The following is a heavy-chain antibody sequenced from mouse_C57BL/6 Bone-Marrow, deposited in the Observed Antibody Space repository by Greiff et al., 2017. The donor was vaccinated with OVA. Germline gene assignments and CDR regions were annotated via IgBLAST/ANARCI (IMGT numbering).Heavy chain of an antibody. CDR2: IYPGNGNT. D-gene: IGHD3-3*01. Sequence: QVQLQQSGPELVKPGASVKISCKATGYTFTDSYINWVKQRPRRGLVWIGCIYPGNGNTKYNEKFKDQATLTVDTSTSPSYMQLSSLTSEDSAVYFCARGDRDYFDYWGQGTTLTVSS. CDR3: ARGDRDYFDY. CDR1: GYTFTDSY. J-gene: IGHJ2*01. V-gene: IGHV1-84*01.